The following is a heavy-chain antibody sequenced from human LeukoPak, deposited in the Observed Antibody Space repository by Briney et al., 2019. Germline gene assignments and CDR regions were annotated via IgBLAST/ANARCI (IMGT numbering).Heavy chain of an antibody. CDR2: IYYSGST. Sequence: SETLSLTCTVSGGSVSSGSYYWSWIRQPPGKGLEWIGYIYYSGSTNYNPSLKSRVTISVDTSKNQFSLKLSSVTAADTAVYYCARDSIAVASIDYWGQGTLVTVSS. D-gene: IGHD6-19*01. CDR3: ARDSIAVASIDY. V-gene: IGHV4-61*01. CDR1: GGSVSSGSYY. J-gene: IGHJ4*02.